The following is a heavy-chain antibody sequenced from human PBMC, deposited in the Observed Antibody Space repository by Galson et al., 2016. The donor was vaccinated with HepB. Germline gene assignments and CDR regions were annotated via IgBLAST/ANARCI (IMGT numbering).Heavy chain of an antibody. J-gene: IGHJ4*02. CDR3: AREKTVAVPAALDY. D-gene: IGHD2-2*01. V-gene: IGHV3-33*01. Sequence: SLRLSCAASGFTFSSYGMHWVRQAPGKGLEWVAVIWYDGSYKYYADSVKGRFTISRDNSKNTLYLQMNSLRAEDTAVYYCAREKTVAVPAALDYWGQGTLVTVSS. CDR2: IWYDGSYK. CDR1: GFTFSSYG.